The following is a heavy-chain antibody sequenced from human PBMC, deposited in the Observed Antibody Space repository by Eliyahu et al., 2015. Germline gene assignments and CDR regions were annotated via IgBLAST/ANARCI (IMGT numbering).Heavy chain of an antibody. D-gene: IGHD3-10*01. CDR2: IYTSGST. J-gene: IGHJ4*02. V-gene: IGHV4-4*07. Sequence: QVQLQESGPGLVKPSETLSLTCPVSGGXISSYYWSWIRQPAGKGLEWIGRIYTSGSTNYNPSLKSRVTMSVDTSKNQFSLKLSSVTAADTAVYYCARDSGLWFGESFFDYWGQGTLVTVSS. CDR3: ARDSGLWFGESFFDY. CDR1: GGXISSYY.